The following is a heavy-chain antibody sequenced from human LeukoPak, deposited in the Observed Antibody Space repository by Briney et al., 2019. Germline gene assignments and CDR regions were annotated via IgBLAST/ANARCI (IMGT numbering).Heavy chain of an antibody. CDR1: GFSFSKYT. J-gene: IGHJ4*02. CDR3: ARSADLFSPGAIGFFDS. Sequence: GGSLRLSCAASGFSFSKYTMNWVRQAPGKGLEWLSSISSSTTYIYYADSVRGRFTILRDNAKNSLYLQMNNLRPEDTAVYYCARSADLFSPGAIGFFDSWGQETLVTVSS. CDR2: ISSSTTYI. V-gene: IGHV3-21*01. D-gene: IGHD3-10*02.